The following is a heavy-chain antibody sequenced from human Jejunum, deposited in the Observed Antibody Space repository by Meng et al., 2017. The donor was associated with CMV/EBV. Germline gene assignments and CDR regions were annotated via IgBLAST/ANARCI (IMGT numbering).Heavy chain of an antibody. CDR3: ATEQGGNWNSNFRSDP. J-gene: IGHJ5*02. Sequence: TFSGSPISWVRQAPGQGLEWMGRIVPILDTTIYAQKFQGRITITADRSTSTAYMELSSLRSEDTAVYYCATEQGGNWNSNFRSDPWGQGTLVTVSS. CDR2: IVPILDTT. CDR1: TFSGSP. V-gene: IGHV1-69*08. D-gene: IGHD1-7*01.